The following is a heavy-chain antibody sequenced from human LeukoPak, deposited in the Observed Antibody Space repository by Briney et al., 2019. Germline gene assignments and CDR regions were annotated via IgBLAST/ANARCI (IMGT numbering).Heavy chain of an antibody. CDR2: IYSGGST. Sequence: PGGSLRLSCAASGFTVSSNFMTWVRQAPGNGLEWVSIIYSGGSTFYADAVKGRFTISRDNSKNTLYLQMNSLGAEDTAVYYCASGLGAAGYLQRYWGQGTLVTVSS. J-gene: IGHJ4*02. D-gene: IGHD6-13*01. V-gene: IGHV3-66*01. CDR1: GFTVSSNF. CDR3: ASGLGAAGYLQRY.